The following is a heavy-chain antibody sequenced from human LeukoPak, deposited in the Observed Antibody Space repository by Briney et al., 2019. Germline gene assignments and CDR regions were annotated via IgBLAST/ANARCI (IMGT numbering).Heavy chain of an antibody. CDR1: GFTCGDYA. V-gene: IGHV3-49*03. D-gene: IGHD2-2*01. CDR3: TRDPFISVVVPAATLGYMDV. J-gene: IGHJ6*03. Sequence: GGSLRRSCRASGFTCGDYAMSWFRQGPGKGLEWVGFIRSKSYGGTTEYAASVKDRFTISRDDSKSIAYLQMNSLKTEDTAVYYCTRDPFISVVVPAATLGYMDVWGKGTTVTVSS. CDR2: IRSKSYGGTT.